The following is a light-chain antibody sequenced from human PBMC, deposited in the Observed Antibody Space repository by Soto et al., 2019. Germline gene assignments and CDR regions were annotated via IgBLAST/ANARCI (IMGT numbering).Light chain of an antibody. CDR2: WAS. J-gene: IGKJ1*01. CDR3: QQYHSTPRT. CDR1: QSVLYSSNSQSS. Sequence: DIVMTQSPDSLAVSLGERAAINCKSSQSVLYSSNSQSSLAWYQQKPGQPPKLLIYWASTRESGVPDRFSGSGSATDFTLTISSLQAEDVAVYYCQQYHSTPRTFGQGTKVEVK. V-gene: IGKV4-1*01.